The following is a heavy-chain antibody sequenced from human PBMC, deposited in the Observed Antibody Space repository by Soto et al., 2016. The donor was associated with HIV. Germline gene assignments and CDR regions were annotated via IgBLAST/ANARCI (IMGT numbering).Heavy chain of an antibody. D-gene: IGHD3-22*01. Sequence: EVQLLESGGGLVQPGGPLRLSCAASGFTFSSYAMSWVRQAPGKGLEWVSAISGSGGSTYYADSVKGRFTISRDNSKNTLYLQMNSLRAEDTAVYYCAKGDYYDSSGFIDYWGQGTLVTVSS. CDR2: ISGSGGST. J-gene: IGHJ4*02. CDR3: AKGDYYDSSGFIDY. V-gene: IGHV3-23*01. CDR1: GFTFSSYA.